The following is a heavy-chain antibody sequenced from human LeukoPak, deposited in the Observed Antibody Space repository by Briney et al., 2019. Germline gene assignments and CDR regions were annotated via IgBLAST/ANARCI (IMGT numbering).Heavy chain of an antibody. J-gene: IGHJ4*02. Sequence: GGSLRLSCAASGFTFSSYAMHWVRQAPGKGLEWVAVISYDGSNKYYAVSVKGRFTISRDNAKNSLYLQMNSLSVEDTAVYYCAKDFSRGWPSNSGLFDYWGQGTLVTVSS. V-gene: IGHV3-30-3*01. CDR1: GFTFSSYA. CDR3: AKDFSRGWPSNSGLFDY. CDR2: ISYDGSNK. D-gene: IGHD3-10*01.